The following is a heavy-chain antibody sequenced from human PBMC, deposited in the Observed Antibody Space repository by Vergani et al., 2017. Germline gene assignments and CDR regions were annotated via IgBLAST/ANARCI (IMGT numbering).Heavy chain of an antibody. Sequence: EVQLLESGGGLVQPGGSLRLSCAASGFTFSSYAMSWVRQAPGKGLEWVAAISGSGGSTYYADSVKGRFTISRDNYKNTLYLQMNSLRAEDTAVYYCAKAREDMVRGVTLIDYWGQGTLVTVSS. CDR2: ISGSGGST. J-gene: IGHJ4*02. CDR3: AKAREDMVRGVTLIDY. V-gene: IGHV3-23*01. D-gene: IGHD3-10*01. CDR1: GFTFSSYA.